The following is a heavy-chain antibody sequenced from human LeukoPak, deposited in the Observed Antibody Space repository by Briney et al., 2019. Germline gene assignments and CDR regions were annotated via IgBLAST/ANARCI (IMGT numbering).Heavy chain of an antibody. V-gene: IGHV3-33*01. Sequence: GGSLRLSCAASGFTFSSYGVHWVRQAPGKGLEWVAVIWYDGSNKYYADSVKGRFTISRDNSKNTLYLQMNSLRAEDTAVYYCARTVRATAFDYWGQGTLVTVSS. J-gene: IGHJ4*02. CDR3: ARTVRATAFDY. CDR1: GFTFSSYG. D-gene: IGHD1-26*01. CDR2: IWYDGSNK.